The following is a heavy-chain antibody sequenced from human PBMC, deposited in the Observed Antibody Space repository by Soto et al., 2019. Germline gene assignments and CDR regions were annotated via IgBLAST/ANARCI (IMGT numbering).Heavy chain of an antibody. CDR1: GGSFSGYY. CDR3: ALPTRSGGYSYGYPGMDV. V-gene: IGHV4-34*01. CDR2: INHSGST. D-gene: IGHD5-18*01. J-gene: IGHJ6*02. Sequence: QVQLQQWGEGLLKPSETLSLTCAVYGGSFSGYYWSWIRQPPGKGLEWIGEINHSGSTNYNPSLKSRVTISVDTSKNQFSLKLSSVTAADTAVYYCALPTRSGGYSYGYPGMDVWGQGTTVTVSS.